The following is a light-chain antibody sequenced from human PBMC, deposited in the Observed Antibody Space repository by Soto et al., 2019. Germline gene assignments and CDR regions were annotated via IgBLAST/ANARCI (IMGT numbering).Light chain of an antibody. V-gene: IGKV3-20*01. CDR1: QNISNY. J-gene: IGKJ5*01. CDR2: DVS. CDR3: QQYGSSLIT. Sequence: IVLTQSPATLSLSPGKRATLSCRASQNISNYLIWYQQKPGQAPRLLIYDVSNRATGIPARFRGSGSGTDFTLTISRLEPEDFAMYYCQQYGSSLITFGQGTRLEIK.